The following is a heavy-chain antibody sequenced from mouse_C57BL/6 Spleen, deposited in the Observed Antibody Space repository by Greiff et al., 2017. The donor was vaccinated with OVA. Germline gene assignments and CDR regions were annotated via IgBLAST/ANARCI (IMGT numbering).Heavy chain of an antibody. CDR1: GFSLTSYG. CDR2: IWSGGST. D-gene: IGHD2-4*01. V-gene: IGHV2-2*01. J-gene: IGHJ3*01. CDR3: ARNYDYDGFAY. Sequence: QVHVKQSGPGLVQPSQSLSITCTVSGFSLTSYGVHWVRQSPGKGLEWLGVIWSGGSTDYNAAVISRLSISKDNSKSQVFFKMNSLQADDTAIYYCARNYDYDGFAYWGQGTLVTVSA.